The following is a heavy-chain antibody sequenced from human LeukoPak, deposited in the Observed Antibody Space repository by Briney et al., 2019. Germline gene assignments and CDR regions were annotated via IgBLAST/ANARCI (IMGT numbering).Heavy chain of an antibody. J-gene: IGHJ4*02. CDR2: TSYSGST. CDR1: GGSISSGDYY. Sequence: SQTLSLTRSVSGGSISSGDYYWSWIRQPPGKGLEWIGYTSYSGSTYYKPSLKSRVTISVDTSKNQFSLKLSSVTAADTAVYYCARYCSRTSCYYFDYWGQGTLVTVSS. V-gene: IGHV4-30-4*01. D-gene: IGHD2-2*01. CDR3: ARYCSRTSCYYFDY.